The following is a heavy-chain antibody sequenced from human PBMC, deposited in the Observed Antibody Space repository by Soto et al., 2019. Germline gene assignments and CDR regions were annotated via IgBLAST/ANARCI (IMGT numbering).Heavy chain of an antibody. CDR2: INPNSGGT. CDR3: ARAVVYAITQFDY. D-gene: IGHD2-8*02. CDR1: GYTFTGYY. V-gene: IGHV1-2*04. J-gene: IGHJ4*02. Sequence: ASVKVSCKASGYTFTGYYMHWVRQAPGQGLEWMGWINPNSGGTNYAQKFQGWVTMTRDTSISTAYMELSRLRSDDTAVYYCARAVVYAITQFDYWGQGTLVTVSS.